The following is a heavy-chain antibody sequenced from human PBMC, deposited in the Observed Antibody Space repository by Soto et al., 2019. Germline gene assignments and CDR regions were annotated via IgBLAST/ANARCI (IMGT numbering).Heavy chain of an antibody. Sequence: GESLKISCKGSGYSFTSYRIGWVRQMPGKGLEWMGIIYPGDSDTRYSPSFQGQVTISADKSISTAYLQWSSLKASDTAMYYCARSTTVVTPAEYFQHWGQGTLVTVSS. D-gene: IGHD4-17*01. V-gene: IGHV5-51*01. J-gene: IGHJ1*01. CDR3: ARSTTVVTPAEYFQH. CDR2: IYPGDSDT. CDR1: GYSFTSYR.